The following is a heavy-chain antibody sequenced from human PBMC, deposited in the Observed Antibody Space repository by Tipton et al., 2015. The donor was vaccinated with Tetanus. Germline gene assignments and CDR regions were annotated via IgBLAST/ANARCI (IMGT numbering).Heavy chain of an antibody. J-gene: IGHJ4*02. CDR1: GGSISSYY. Sequence: TLSLTCTVSGGSISSYYWSWIRQSAAMGLEWIGRINTSGSSDYNPSLKGRVTMSIDTSGNRFSLDLTSVTAADPAIYYCARASHFQWERVRLDYWGQGLRVTVSS. V-gene: IGHV4-4*07. D-gene: IGHD1-1*01. CDR2: INTSGSS. CDR3: ARASHFQWERVRLDY.